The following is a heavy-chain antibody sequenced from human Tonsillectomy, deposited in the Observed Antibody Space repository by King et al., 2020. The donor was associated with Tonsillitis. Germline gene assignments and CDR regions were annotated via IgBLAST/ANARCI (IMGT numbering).Heavy chain of an antibody. Sequence: LQLQESGPGLVKPSETLSLTCTVSGGSISSYYWSWIRQPPGKGLEWIGYIYYSGSTNNNPSLTSRVTISVDTSKHQFSLKLSSVTAADTAVYYCARVQQWPNNWFDPWGQGTLVTVPS. CDR2: IYYSGST. CDR1: GGSISSYY. D-gene: IGHD6-19*01. J-gene: IGHJ5*02. CDR3: ARVQQWPNNWFDP. V-gene: IGHV4-59*01.